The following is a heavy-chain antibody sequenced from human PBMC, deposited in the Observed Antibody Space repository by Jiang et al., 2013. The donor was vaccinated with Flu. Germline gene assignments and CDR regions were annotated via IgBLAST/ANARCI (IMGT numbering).Heavy chain of an antibody. Sequence: NGNTKYAQKFQGRFNMTIDTSTSTAYMELRSLRSDDTAVYFCARDYYVWGSYRQGFDYWGQGTLVTVSS. J-gene: IGHJ4*02. D-gene: IGHD3-16*02. CDR3: ARDYYVWGSYRQGFDY. CDR2: NGNT. V-gene: IGHV1-18*01.